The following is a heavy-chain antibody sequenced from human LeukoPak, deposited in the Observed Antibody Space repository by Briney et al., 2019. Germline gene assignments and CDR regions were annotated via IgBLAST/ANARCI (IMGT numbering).Heavy chain of an antibody. CDR2: IYYSGST. CDR1: GGSISSSSYY. J-gene: IGHJ5*02. D-gene: IGHD3-22*01. CDR3: ARQWLDVNWFDP. Sequence: SETLSLTCTVSGGSISSSSYYWGWIRQPPGKGLEWIGSIYYSGSTYYNPSLKSRVTISVDTSKNQFSLKLSSVTAADTAVYYCARQWLDVNWFDPWGQGTLVTVSS. V-gene: IGHV4-39*07.